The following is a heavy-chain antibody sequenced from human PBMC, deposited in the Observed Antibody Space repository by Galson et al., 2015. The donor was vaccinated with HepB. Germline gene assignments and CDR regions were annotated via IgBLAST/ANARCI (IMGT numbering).Heavy chain of an antibody. CDR3: AHSHFMEWFQGDKKDWFDP. CDR2: IYWNDDK. V-gene: IGHV2-5*01. D-gene: IGHD3-3*01. J-gene: IGHJ5*02. CDR1: GFSLTNRGVG. Sequence: PSLVKPTQTLTLTCSFSGFSLTNRGVGVGWIRQPPGKALGWLALIYWNDDKRYSPSLKGRLTITRDTSKNQVVLTLTNVDPVDSGTYYCAHSHFMEWFQGDKKDWFDPWGQGILVTVSS.